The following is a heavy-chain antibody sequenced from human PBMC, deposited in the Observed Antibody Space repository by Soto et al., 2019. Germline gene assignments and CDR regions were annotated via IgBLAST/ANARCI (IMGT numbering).Heavy chain of an antibody. Sequence: GESLKISCKGSGYSFSTYWIAWVRQMPWKGLEWMGIIYPGDSDTRYSPSFQGQVTISADKSISTAFLQWSSLEASDTAMYYCARNRNGPVAMAGTIDYWAQGTLVTVSS. CDR1: GYSFSTYW. J-gene: IGHJ4*02. V-gene: IGHV5-51*01. CDR3: ARNRNGPVAMAGTIDY. CDR2: IYPGDSDT. D-gene: IGHD6-19*01.